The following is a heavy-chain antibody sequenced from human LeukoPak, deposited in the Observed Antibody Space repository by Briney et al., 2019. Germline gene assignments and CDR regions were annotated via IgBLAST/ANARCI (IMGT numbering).Heavy chain of an antibody. J-gene: IGHJ5*02. Sequence: SETLSLTCTVSGGSISSSSYYWGWIRQPPGEGLEWIGSIYYSGSTHYNPSLKSRVSISVDTSKNQFSLKLSSVTAADTAVYYCARNATVTTLKRAYNWFDPWGQGTLVTVSS. D-gene: IGHD4-17*01. CDR3: ARNATVTTLKRAYNWFDP. CDR2: IYYSGST. V-gene: IGHV4-39*01. CDR1: GGSISSSSYY.